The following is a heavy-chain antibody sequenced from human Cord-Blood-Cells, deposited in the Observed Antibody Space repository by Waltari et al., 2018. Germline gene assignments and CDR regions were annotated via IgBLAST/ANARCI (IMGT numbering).Heavy chain of an antibody. CDR3: ARLFGVVTRYYYYYMDV. J-gene: IGHJ6*03. CDR1: GGSISRSRHN. CDR2: IYYSGST. V-gene: IGHV4-39*01. D-gene: IGHD3-3*01. Sequence: QLQLQESGPGLVKPSETLSLTCPVSGGSISRSRHNCGWLRQPPAKGLEWLGSIYYSGSTYNNPSLKSRVTISVDTSKNQFSLKLSSVTAADTAVNYCARLFGVVTRYYYYYMDVWGKGTTVTVSS.